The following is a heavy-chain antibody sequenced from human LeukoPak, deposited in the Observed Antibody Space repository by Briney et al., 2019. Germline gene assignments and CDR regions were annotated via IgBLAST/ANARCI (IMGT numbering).Heavy chain of an antibody. CDR3: ARGTLVRRADYYYGMDV. V-gene: IGHV1-8*01. J-gene: IGHJ6*02. D-gene: IGHD3-10*01. CDR1: GYTLTSYD. CDR2: MNPNSGNT. Sequence: ASVKVSCKASGYTLTSYDINWVRQATGQGLEWMGWMNPNSGNTGYAQKFQGRVTMTRNTSISTAYMELSSLRSEDTAVYYCARGTLVRRADYYYGMDVWGQGTTVTVSS.